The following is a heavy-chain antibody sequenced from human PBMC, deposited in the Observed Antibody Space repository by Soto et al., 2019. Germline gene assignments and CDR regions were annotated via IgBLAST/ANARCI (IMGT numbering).Heavy chain of an antibody. Sequence: QVQLVQSGAEVKKPGASVKVSCKASGYTFTGYYMHWVRQAPGQGLEWMGWINPNSGGTNYAQKLQGRVTMTRDTSISTAYMELSRLRSDDTAVYYWARSIAVADYGMDVWGQGTTVTVSS. CDR2: INPNSGGT. CDR1: GYTFTGYY. V-gene: IGHV1-2*02. J-gene: IGHJ6*02. D-gene: IGHD6-19*01. CDR3: ARSIAVADYGMDV.